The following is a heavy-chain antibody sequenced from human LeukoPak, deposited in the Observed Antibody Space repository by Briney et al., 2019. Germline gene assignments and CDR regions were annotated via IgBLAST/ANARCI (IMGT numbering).Heavy chain of an antibody. CDR1: GYTFTGYY. Sequence: ASVKVSCKASGYTFTGYYMHWVRQAPGQGLEWMGWINPNSGGTNYAQKFQGRVTMTRDTSISTAYVELSRLRSDDTAVYYCARAGGYYGSGSSEGFDYWGQGTLVTVSS. CDR3: ARAGGYYGSGSSEGFDY. D-gene: IGHD3-10*01. J-gene: IGHJ4*02. CDR2: INPNSGGT. V-gene: IGHV1-2*02.